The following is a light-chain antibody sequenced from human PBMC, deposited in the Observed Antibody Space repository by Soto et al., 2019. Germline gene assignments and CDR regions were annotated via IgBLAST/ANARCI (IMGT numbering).Light chain of an antibody. J-gene: IGLJ2*01. V-gene: IGLV2-14*01. CDR3: SSYRSSNTVV. CDR1: SSDVGDYNY. CDR2: DVS. Sequence: QSALTQPASVSGSPGQSITISCTGTSSDVGDYNYASWYQQHPGKAPKVMIYDVSNRPSGVSNRFSGSKSGNTASLTISGLQAEDEADYYCSSYRSSNTVVFGGGTQLTVL.